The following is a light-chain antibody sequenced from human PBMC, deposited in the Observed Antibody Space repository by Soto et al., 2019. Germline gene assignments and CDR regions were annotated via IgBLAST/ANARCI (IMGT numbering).Light chain of an antibody. CDR1: QSVRSY. Sequence: EIVLTQSPATLSLSPGERATISCRASQSVRSYLAWYQQKPGQAPRLLIYDASNRATGIPARFSGSGSGTDFTLTISSLEPEDLAVYYCQQRNNWPPGYSFGQGTKLEIK. J-gene: IGKJ2*01. CDR3: QQRNNWPPGYS. CDR2: DAS. V-gene: IGKV3-11*01.